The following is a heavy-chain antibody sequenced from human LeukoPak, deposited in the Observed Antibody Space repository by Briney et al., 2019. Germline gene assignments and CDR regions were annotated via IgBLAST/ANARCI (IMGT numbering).Heavy chain of an antibody. D-gene: IGHD6-13*01. Sequence: PSETLSLTCTVSGDSISLYYWSWIRQPPGKGLEWIGYIYYTGSTKSNPSLKSRVTISVDTSKKQFSLNLSSVTAADTAVYYCARASWFSTTWHFDYWGQGILVTVYS. V-gene: IGHV4-59*01. CDR3: ARASWFSTTWHFDY. CDR1: GDSISLYY. CDR2: IYYTGST. J-gene: IGHJ4*02.